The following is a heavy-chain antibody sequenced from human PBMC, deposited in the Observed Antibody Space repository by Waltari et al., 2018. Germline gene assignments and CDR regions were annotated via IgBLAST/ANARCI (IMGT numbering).Heavy chain of an antibody. CDR3: TKDSAVASVNYFDY. V-gene: IGHV3-23*01. CDR1: GFTVTSYS. D-gene: IGHD1-26*01. CDR2: VTGSGTGT. Sequence: EVQLLESGGGLVQPGGSLSTPWAALGFTVTSYSLSWVRQAPGKGLEWVSGVTGSGTGTYYSQSVKGRFTISRDNSRNTIYLQMHSLRAEDTALYYCTKDSAVASVNYFDYWGQGTFVTVSS. J-gene: IGHJ4*02.